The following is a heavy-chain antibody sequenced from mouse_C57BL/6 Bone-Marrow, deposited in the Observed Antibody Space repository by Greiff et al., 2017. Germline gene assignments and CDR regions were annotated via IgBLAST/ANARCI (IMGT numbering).Heavy chain of an antibody. CDR3: ARPVYGYYFDY. J-gene: IGHJ2*01. CDR1: GFTFSSYT. CDR2: ISGGGGNT. D-gene: IGHD1-1*01. V-gene: IGHV5-9*01. Sequence: DVQLVESGGGLVKPGGSLKLSCAASGFTFSSYTMSWVRQTPETRLEWVATISGGGGNTYYPDSVKGRFTISRDNAKNTLYLQMSSLRSEDTALYYCARPVYGYYFDYWGQGTTLTVSS.